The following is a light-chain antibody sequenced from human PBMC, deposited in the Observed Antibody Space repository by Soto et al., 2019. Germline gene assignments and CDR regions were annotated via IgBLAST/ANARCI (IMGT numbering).Light chain of an antibody. Sequence: SYELTQSPSVSVAPGQTASITCGGNNIASKSVHWYQQRPGQAPVLVVHDDSDRPSGIPERFSGSNSGNTATLTITRVEAGDEADYYCHVWDGAADHVFGMGTKV. CDR2: DDS. J-gene: IGLJ1*01. CDR3: HVWDGAADHV. CDR1: NIASKS. V-gene: IGLV3-21*02.